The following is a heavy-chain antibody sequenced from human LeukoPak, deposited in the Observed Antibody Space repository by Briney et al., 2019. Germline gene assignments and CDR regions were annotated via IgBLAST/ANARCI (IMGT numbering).Heavy chain of an antibody. CDR2: IYTSGST. CDR1: GGSISSYY. J-gene: IGHJ6*02. V-gene: IGHV4-4*07. CDR3: ARDGYSYGYMRRDYYFGMDV. Sequence: NPSETLSLTSTVSGGSISSYYWSWIRQPAGKGLEWIGRIYTSGSTNYNPSLKSRVTMSVDTSKNQFSLKLSSVTAADTAVYYCARDGYSYGYMRRDYYFGMDVWGQGTTVTVSS. D-gene: IGHD5-18*01.